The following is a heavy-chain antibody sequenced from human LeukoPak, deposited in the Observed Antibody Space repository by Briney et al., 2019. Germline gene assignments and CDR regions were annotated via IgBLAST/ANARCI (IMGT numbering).Heavy chain of an antibody. J-gene: IGHJ4*02. CDR3: ARRPIDSSAGYIDY. D-gene: IGHD3-22*01. CDR1: GFTFSTYN. CDR2: ISSNGDRT. V-gene: IGHV3-64*01. Sequence: GGSLRLSCAASGFTFSTYNMHWVRQAPGKGLEYVSAISSNGDRTYYVNSVKDRFTISRDNPKNTLYLEMAGLRAEDMAVYFCARRPIDSSAGYIDYWGQGTLVTVSS.